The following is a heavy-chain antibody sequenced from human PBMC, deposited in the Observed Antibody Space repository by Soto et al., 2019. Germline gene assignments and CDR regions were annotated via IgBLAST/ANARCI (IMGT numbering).Heavy chain of an antibody. J-gene: IGHJ4*02. CDR3: ARGRYGDY. CDR1: GYTFTSYG. V-gene: IGHV1-18*01. Sequence: QVHLVQSGAEVKKPGASVKVSCKASGYTFTSYGITWVRQAPGQGLEWMGWISAHNGNTDYAQKLQGRVIVTRDTSTSTAYMELRRLLSDDTAVYYWARGRYGDYWCQGALVTVSS. CDR2: ISAHNGNT. D-gene: IGHD1-1*01.